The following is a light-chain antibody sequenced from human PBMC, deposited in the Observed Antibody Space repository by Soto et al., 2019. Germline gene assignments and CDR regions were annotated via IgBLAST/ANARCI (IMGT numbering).Light chain of an antibody. CDR2: GAS. V-gene: IGKV3-20*01. J-gene: IGKJ1*01. CDR3: QPLKK. Sequence: IALTQSPGTLSLSPGERATLSCRASQTVSSSYLTWYQQKPGQAPRLLIYGASTRATGIPDSFSGSGSGTDFTLTISRLEPEDFAVYHCQPLKKFGQGTKVEIK. CDR1: QTVSSSY.